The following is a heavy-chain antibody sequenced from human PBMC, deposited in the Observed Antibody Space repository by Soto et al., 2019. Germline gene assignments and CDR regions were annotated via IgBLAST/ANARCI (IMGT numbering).Heavy chain of an antibody. CDR1: GFTASNYA. V-gene: IGHV3-23*01. D-gene: IGHD2-8*02. CDR2: ISDSGRSA. J-gene: IGHJ4*02. CDR3: AKDARRTGLVGHWID. Sequence: VQLLESGGGLVQPGGSLRLSCGASGFTASNYAMTWVRQAPGTGLQWVSTISDSGRSAYYADSVKGRFAISRDNSKNTLFLQMNDMRAEDTAVYFCAKDARRTGLVGHWIDWGQGTLVIV.